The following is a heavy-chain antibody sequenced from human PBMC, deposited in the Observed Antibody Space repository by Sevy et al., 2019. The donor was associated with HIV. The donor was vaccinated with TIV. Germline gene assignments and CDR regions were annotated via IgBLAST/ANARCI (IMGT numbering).Heavy chain of an antibody. CDR2: INTDGSVT. V-gene: IGHV3-74*03. J-gene: IGHJ4*02. Sequence: GGSLRLSCTSPEFTFSTYWMHWVRQVPGKGLVWVSHINTDGSVTQYADSVKGRFTIYRDNVNSTVYLQMNSLRVEDTAVYYCARALGNWGGLWGRGTLVTVSS. CDR1: EFTFSTYW. D-gene: IGHD7-27*01. CDR3: ARALGNWGGL.